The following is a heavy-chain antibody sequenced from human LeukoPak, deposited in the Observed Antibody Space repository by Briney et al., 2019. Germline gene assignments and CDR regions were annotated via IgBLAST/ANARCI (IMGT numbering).Heavy chain of an antibody. CDR1: GFTFSSYW. V-gene: IGHV3-74*01. D-gene: IGHD3-16*01. J-gene: IGHJ3*02. CDR2: INSDGSST. CDR3: ARGGAFDI. Sequence: GGSLRLSCAASGFTFSSYWMHWVRQAPGKGLVWVSGINSDGSSTTYADSVKGRFTISRDNAKNTLYLQMNRLRAEDTAGYYCARGGAFDIWGQGTMVTVSS.